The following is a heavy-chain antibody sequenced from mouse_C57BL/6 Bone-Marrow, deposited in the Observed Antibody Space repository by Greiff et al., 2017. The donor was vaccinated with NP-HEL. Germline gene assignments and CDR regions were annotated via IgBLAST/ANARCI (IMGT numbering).Heavy chain of an antibody. CDR2: IYPGSGST. Sequence: QVQLQQPGAELVKPGASVKMSCKASGYTFTSYWITWVKQRPGQGLEWIGDIYPGSGSTNYNEKFKGKATLTVDTSSRTAYVQLSSLTSEDSAVYYCAERGAYWGQGTLVTVSA. J-gene: IGHJ3*01. CDR1: GYTFTSYW. V-gene: IGHV1-55*01. CDR3: AERGAY.